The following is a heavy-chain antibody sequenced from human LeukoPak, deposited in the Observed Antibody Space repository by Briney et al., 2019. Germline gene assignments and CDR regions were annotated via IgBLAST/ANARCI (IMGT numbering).Heavy chain of an antibody. V-gene: IGHV4-34*01. D-gene: IGHD6-13*01. CDR2: INHSGST. J-gene: IGHJ4*02. CDR3: ARGMAAAVLD. CDR1: GGSFSGYY. Sequence: PSETLSLTCAVYGGSFSGYYWSWIRQPPGKGLEWIGEINHSGSTNYNPSLKRRVTISVDTSKNQFSLKLSSVTAADTAVYYCARGMAAAVLDWGQGTLVTVSS.